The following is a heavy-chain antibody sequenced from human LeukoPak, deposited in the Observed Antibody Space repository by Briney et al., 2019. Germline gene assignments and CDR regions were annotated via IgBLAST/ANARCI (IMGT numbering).Heavy chain of an antibody. D-gene: IGHD1-26*01. V-gene: IGHV3-74*01. Sequence: GGSLRLSCAASGFTFSSYWMHWVRQAPGKGLVWVSRINTDGSSTSYADSVKGRFTISRDNAKNTLYLQMNSLRAEDTAVYYCARETGSYLDDYFDSWGQGTLVTVSS. CDR1: GFTFSSYW. J-gene: IGHJ4*02. CDR2: INTDGSST. CDR3: ARETGSYLDDYFDS.